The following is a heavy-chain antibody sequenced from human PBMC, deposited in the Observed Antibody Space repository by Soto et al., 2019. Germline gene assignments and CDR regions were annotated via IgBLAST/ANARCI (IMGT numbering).Heavy chain of an antibody. D-gene: IGHD6-13*01. Sequence: SETLSLTCTVSGGSISSYNWIWIRQPPGKGLEWIGDIYYSGSTNYNPSLKSRVTISVDTSKNQFSLKLSSVTDADTAVYYCARGETQQQRDYWGQGTLVTVSS. CDR1: GGSISSYN. CDR2: IYYSGST. CDR3: ARGETQQQRDY. J-gene: IGHJ4*02. V-gene: IGHV4-59*12.